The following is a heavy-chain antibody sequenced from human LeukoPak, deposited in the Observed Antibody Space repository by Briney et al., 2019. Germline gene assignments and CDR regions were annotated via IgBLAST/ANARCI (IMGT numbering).Heavy chain of an antibody. J-gene: IGHJ5*02. Sequence: GASVKVSCKASGYTFTSYGISWVRQAPGQGLEWMGWISAYNGNTNYAQKLQGRVTMTTDTSTSTAYMELRSLRSDDTAVYYCAKNPHYWGSRNWFDPWGQGTLVTVSS. CDR2: ISAYNGNT. CDR1: GYTFTSYG. D-gene: IGHD7-27*01. V-gene: IGHV1-18*01. CDR3: AKNPHYWGSRNWFDP.